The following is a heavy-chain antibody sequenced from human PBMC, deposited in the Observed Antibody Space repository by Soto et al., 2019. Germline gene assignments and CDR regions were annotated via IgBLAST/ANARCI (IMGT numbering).Heavy chain of an antibody. D-gene: IGHD6-19*01. V-gene: IGHV3-11*06. J-gene: IGHJ4*02. Sequence: PGGSLRLSCAASGFTFSDYYMSWIRQAPGKGLEWVSYISSSSSYTNYADSVKGRFTISRDNAKNSLYLQMNSLRAEDTAVYYCARIGQAVGGEGDYFDYWGRGTLVTVSS. CDR2: ISSSSSYT. CDR1: GFTFSDYY. CDR3: ARIGQAVGGEGDYFDY.